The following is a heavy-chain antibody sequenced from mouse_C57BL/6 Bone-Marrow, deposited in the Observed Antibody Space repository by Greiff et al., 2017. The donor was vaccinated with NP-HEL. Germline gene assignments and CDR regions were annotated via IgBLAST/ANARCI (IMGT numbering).Heavy chain of an antibody. J-gene: IGHJ1*03. Sequence: QVQLQQSGSELRSPGSSVKLSCKDFDSEVFPIAYMSWVRQKPGHGFEWIGGILPSIGRTIYGEKFEDKATLDADTLSNTAYLELNSLTSEDSAIYYCARRGLDYDHWYFDVWGTGTTVTVSS. D-gene: IGHD2-4*01. CDR2: ILPSIGRT. CDR3: ARRGLDYDHWYFDV. V-gene: IGHV15-2*01. CDR1: DSEVFPIAY.